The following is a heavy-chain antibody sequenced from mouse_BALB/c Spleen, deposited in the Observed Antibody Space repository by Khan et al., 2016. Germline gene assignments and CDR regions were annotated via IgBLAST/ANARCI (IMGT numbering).Heavy chain of an antibody. Sequence: QVQLQQSGAELVRPGTSVKVSCKASGYAFTNYLIEWVKQRPGQGLEWIGVINPGSGGTNYNEKFKGKETLTADKSSSTAYMQLSSLTSDDSAVYFCARGYDWYFDVWGAGTTVTVSS. CDR3: ARGYDWYFDV. CDR2: INPGSGGT. V-gene: IGHV1-54*01. D-gene: IGHD2-14*01. CDR1: GYAFTNYL. J-gene: IGHJ1*01.